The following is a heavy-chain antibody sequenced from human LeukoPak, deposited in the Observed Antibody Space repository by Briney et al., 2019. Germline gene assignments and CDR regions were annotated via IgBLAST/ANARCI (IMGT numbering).Heavy chain of an antibody. D-gene: IGHD3-3*01. Sequence: GGSPRLSCAASGFTFTNYWMSWVRQAPGKGLELVANIKQDRSEKYYVDSVKGRFTISRDNAKNSLYLQMNSLRAEDTAVYYCARLREIPVFGVVTKSTSYFDYWGQGTLVTVSS. V-gene: IGHV3-7*01. CDR2: IKQDRSEK. CDR1: GFTFTNYW. J-gene: IGHJ4*02. CDR3: ARLREIPVFGVVTKSTSYFDY.